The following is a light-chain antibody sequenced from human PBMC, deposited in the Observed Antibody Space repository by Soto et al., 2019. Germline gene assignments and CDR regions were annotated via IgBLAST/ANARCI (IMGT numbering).Light chain of an antibody. V-gene: IGKV1-5*01. J-gene: IGKJ1*01. CDR1: QSFSRW. CDR3: QQYSTLWA. CDR2: DVS. Sequence: DIQMTHSPSTLSASIGDRVTITCRASQSFSRWLAWYQQKPGKPPKLLIYDVSRLESGVPSRFSGGDSGTEFTLTITRLQPEDVATYYCQQYSTLWAFGQGTKVDIK.